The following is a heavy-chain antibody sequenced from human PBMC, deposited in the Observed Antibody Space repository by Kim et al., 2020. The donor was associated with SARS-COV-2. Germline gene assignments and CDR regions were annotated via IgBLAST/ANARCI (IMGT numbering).Heavy chain of an antibody. CDR3: AIANCSSTSCYNSFDY. CDR2: ISWNSGSI. Sequence: GGSLRLSCAASGFTFDDYAMHWVRQAPGKGLEWVSGISWNSGSIGYADSVKGRFTISRDNAKNSLYLQMNSLRAEDTALYYCAIANCSSTSCYNSFDYWGKGTLLTVSS. V-gene: IGHV3-9*01. J-gene: IGHJ4*02. D-gene: IGHD2-2*02. CDR1: GFTFDDYA.